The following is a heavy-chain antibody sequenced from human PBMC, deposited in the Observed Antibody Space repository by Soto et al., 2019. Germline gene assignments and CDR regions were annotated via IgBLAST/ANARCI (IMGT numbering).Heavy chain of an antibody. D-gene: IGHD3-10*01. CDR1: GYTFTNYG. V-gene: IGHV1-18*04. CDR2: ISVYTGNT. Sequence: QVLLVQSGAEVKKPGASVKVSCKASGYTFTNYGISWVRQAPGQGLEWMGWISVYTGNTNYAQNLQGRVTMTTDTSTTTAYMELRSLRSDDTAVYYCARAGTLVRRSNYSYDGMDVWGQGTTVTVSS. CDR3: ARAGTLVRRSNYSYDGMDV. J-gene: IGHJ6*02.